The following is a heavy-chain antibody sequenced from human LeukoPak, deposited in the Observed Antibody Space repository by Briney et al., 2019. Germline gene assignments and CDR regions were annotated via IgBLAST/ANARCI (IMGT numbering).Heavy chain of an antibody. CDR1: GGSFSGYY. V-gene: IGHV4-34*01. CDR2: INHSGST. J-gene: IGHJ4*02. CDR3: ARPHSGTVNASTYGVTDY. Sequence: PSETLSLTCAVYGGSFSGYYWSWIRQPPGKGLEWIGEINHSGSTNYNPSLKSRVTISVDTSKNQFSLKLSSVTAADTAMYYCARPHSGTVNASTYGVTDYWGQGTLVTVSS. D-gene: IGHD2-8*01.